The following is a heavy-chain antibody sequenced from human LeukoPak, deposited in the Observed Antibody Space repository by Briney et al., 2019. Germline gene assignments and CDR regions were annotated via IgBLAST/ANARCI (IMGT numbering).Heavy chain of an antibody. V-gene: IGHV3-48*04. J-gene: IGHJ6*03. CDR2: ISSSSSTI. D-gene: IGHD3-22*01. Sequence: GGSLRLSCAASGFSFSSYSMNWVRQAPGKGLEWVSYISSSSSTIYYADSAKGRFTISRDNAKNSLYLQMNSLRAEDTAVYYCARELDSSGYYLDYYMDVWGKGTTVTVSS. CDR3: ARELDSSGYYLDYYMDV. CDR1: GFSFSSYS.